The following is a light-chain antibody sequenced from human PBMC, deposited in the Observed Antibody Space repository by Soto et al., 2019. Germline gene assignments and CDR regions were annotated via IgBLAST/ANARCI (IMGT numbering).Light chain of an antibody. CDR3: SSYTSSSTDV. J-gene: IGLJ1*01. Sequence: QSALTQPASVSGSPGQSITISCTGTSSDVGGYNYVSWYQQHPGKAPKLMIYAVSNRPSGISNRFSGSKSGNTASLTISGLQAEDEDDYYCSSYTSSSTDVFGTGTKLTVL. CDR1: SSDVGGYNY. CDR2: AVS. V-gene: IGLV2-14*01.